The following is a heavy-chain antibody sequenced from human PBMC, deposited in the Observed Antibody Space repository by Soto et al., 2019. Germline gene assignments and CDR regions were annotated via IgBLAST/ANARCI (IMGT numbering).Heavy chain of an antibody. CDR2: IYYSGST. Sequence: SETLSLTCSVSGGSIGSYYWSWIRQPPGKGLEWIGYIYYSGSTNYNPSLKSRVTISVDTSKNQFSLRLISVTAADTAKYFCAREGNLGRWLQPLDFWGQGTLVTVSS. CDR3: AREGNLGRWLQPLDF. V-gene: IGHV4-59*01. D-gene: IGHD5-12*01. J-gene: IGHJ4*02. CDR1: GGSIGSYY.